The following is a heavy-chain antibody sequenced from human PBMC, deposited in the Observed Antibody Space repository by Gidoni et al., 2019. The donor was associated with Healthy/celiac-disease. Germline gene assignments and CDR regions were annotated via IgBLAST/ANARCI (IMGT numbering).Heavy chain of an antibody. D-gene: IGHD3-16*02. CDR3: ARRRGSYVWGSYRPYYFDY. CDR2: INHSGST. V-gene: IGHV4-34*01. J-gene: IGHJ4*02. Sequence: QVQLQQWGAGLLKPSETLSLTCAVYGGSFSGYYWSWIRQPPGKGLEWIGEINHSGSTNYNPSLKSRVTISVDTSKNQFSLKLSSVTAADTAVYYCARRRGSYVWGSYRPYYFDYWGQGTLVTVSS. CDR1: GGSFSGYY.